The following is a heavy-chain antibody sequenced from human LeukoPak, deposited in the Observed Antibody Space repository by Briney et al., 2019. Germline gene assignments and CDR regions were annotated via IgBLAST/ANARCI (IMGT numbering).Heavy chain of an antibody. Sequence: SETLSLTCAVSGYSISSGYYWGWIRQPPGKGLEWIGSIYHSGSTYHNPSLRSRVTISVDTSKNQFSLKLSSVTAAGTAVYYCARLSTSCHDYWGQGALVTVSS. J-gene: IGHJ4*02. CDR2: IYHSGST. CDR3: ARLSTSCHDY. V-gene: IGHV4-38-2*01. D-gene: IGHD2-2*01. CDR1: GYSISSGYY.